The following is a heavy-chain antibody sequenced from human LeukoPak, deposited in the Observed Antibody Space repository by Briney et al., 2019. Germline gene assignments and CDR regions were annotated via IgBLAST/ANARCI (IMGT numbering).Heavy chain of an antibody. CDR1: GYPFTRYG. J-gene: IGHJ4*02. CDR3: ARAFPREAGYFDY. V-gene: IGHV1-18*01. CDR2: VSAYNGNT. Sequence: ASVKVSCKASGYPFTRYGISWVRQAPGQGLEWMGWVSAYNGNTNYAQKLQGRVTMTTDTYTSTAYMELSHHSCIYAYIYYCARAFPREAGYFDYWGQGTLVTVSS. D-gene: IGHD6-19*01.